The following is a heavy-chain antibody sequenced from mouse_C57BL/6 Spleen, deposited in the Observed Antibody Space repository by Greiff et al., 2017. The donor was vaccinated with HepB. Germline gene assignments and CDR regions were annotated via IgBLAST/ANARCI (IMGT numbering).Heavy chain of an antibody. Sequence: EVQRVESGGGLVKPGGSLKLSCAASGFTFSDYGMHWVRQAPEKGLEWVAYISSCSSTIYYADTVKGRFTISRDNAKNTLFLQMTSLRSEDTAMYYCARRSSTTVVATGYFDVWGTGTTVTVSS. CDR2: ISSCSSTI. J-gene: IGHJ1*03. D-gene: IGHD1-1*01. CDR1: GFTFSDYG. CDR3: ARRSSTTVVATGYFDV. V-gene: IGHV5-17*01.